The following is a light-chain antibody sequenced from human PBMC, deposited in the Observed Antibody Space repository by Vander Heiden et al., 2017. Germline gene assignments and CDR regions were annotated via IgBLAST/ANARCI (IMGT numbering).Light chain of an antibody. CDR3: QNYNSAPFT. Sequence: DIQMTQSPSSLSASVGDRVTITCRASQGISNYLAWYQQKPGKVPKLLIYAASTLQSGVPFRFSGRGSGTDFTLTIISLQPEDVATYYCQNYNSAPFTFGPGTKVDIK. CDR1: QGISNY. J-gene: IGKJ3*01. CDR2: AAS. V-gene: IGKV1-27*01.